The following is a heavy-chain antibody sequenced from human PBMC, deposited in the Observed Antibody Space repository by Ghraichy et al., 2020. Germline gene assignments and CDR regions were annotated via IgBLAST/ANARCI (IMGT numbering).Heavy chain of an antibody. D-gene: IGHD4-11*01. CDR3: ANLTAVTNNFDH. CDR2: ISGSSTST. Sequence: GSLRLSCAASGLTFSTYVMSWVRQAPGKGLEWLSSISGSSTSTYYAASVKGRFTISRDNSKSTLYLRMRSLRAEDTGVYYCANLTAVTNNFDHWGQGTLVIVS. CDR1: GLTFSTYV. V-gene: IGHV3-23*01. J-gene: IGHJ4*02.